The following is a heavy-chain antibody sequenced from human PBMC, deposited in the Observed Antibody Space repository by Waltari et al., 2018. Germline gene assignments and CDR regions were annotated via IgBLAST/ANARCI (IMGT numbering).Heavy chain of an antibody. V-gene: IGHV3-21*02. J-gene: IGHJ4*02. D-gene: IGHD7-27*01. Sequence: EVLLVESGGGLVKPGGSLRLSCEASGFTFRSYSMNWVRQAPGKGLEWVSSISSSGSYTHYVDSVKGRFTISRDNAKNSLYLQMNTLRAEDTAVYYCARGGWGFYLDDWGQGTLVTSSS. CDR2: ISSSGSYT. CDR3: ARGGWGFYLDD. CDR1: GFTFRSYS.